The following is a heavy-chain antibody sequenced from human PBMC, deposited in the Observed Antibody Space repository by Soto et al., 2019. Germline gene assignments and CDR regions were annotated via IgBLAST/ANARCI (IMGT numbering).Heavy chain of an antibody. Sequence: QVQLVQSGAEVKKPGSSVKVSCKASGGTFSSYAISWVRQAPGQGLEWMGGSIPIFGTANYAPKFQGRVTITADESKSTAYMELSSLRSEDTAVYYCARDDIVLVPSYYSMDVLGQGTTVTVSS. V-gene: IGHV1-69*12. D-gene: IGHD2-2*01. CDR3: ARDDIVLVPSYYSMDV. J-gene: IGHJ6*01. CDR2: SIPIFGTA. CDR1: GGTFSSYA.